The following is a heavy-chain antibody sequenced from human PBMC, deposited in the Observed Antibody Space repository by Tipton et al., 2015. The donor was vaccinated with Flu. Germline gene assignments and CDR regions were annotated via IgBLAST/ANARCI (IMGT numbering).Heavy chain of an antibody. CDR3: ARGGTNYYDILTGEGWYFDY. Sequence: TLSLTCTVSGGSISSYYWSWIRQPAGEGLEWIGRIYTSGSTNYNPYLKSRVTMSVDTSKNQFSLKLSSVTAADTAVYYCARGGTNYYDILTGEGWYFDYWGQGTLVTVSS. J-gene: IGHJ4*02. CDR1: GGSISSYY. CDR2: IYTSGST. V-gene: IGHV4-4*07. D-gene: IGHD3-9*01.